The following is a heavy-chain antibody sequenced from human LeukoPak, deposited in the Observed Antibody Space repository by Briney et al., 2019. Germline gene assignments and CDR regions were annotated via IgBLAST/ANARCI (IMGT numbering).Heavy chain of an antibody. CDR3: AREGGYMSGYEGNWFDP. CDR2: INHSGRT. Sequence: SETLSLTCAVDRGSFRSYYWSLIRQPPGKGLELIGEINHSGRTNYNPSLKSRVTISVDTSKNQFSLKLSSVTAADTAVYYCAREGGYMSGYEGNWFDPWGQGTVVTVSS. V-gene: IGHV4-34*01. CDR1: RGSFRSYY. D-gene: IGHD5-12*01. J-gene: IGHJ5*02.